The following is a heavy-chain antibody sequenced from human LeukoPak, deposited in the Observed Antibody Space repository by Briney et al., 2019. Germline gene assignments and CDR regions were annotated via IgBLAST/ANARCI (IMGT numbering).Heavy chain of an antibody. CDR1: GGSISSYY. Sequence: SETLSLTCTVSGGSISSYYWSWIRQPPGKGLEWIGYIYYSGSTNYNPSLKSRVTISVDTSKNQLSLKLSSVTAADTAVYYCARVLRADSSRITVNDAFDIWGQGTMVTVSS. J-gene: IGHJ3*02. V-gene: IGHV4-59*01. CDR2: IYYSGST. CDR3: ARVLRADSSRITVNDAFDI. D-gene: IGHD3-22*01.